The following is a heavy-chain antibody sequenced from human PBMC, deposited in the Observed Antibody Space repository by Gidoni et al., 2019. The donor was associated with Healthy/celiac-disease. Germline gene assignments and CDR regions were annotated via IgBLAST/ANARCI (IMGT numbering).Heavy chain of an antibody. V-gene: IGHV4-4*07. CDR1: GGSISSYY. CDR2: IYTSGST. Sequence: QVQLQESGPGLVKPSETLSLTCTVSGGSISSYYWSWIRQPAGKGLEWIGRIYTSGSTNYNPSLKSRVTMSVDTSKNQFSLKLSSVTAADTAVYYCARESHGYSSSWYRWFDPWGQGTLVTVSS. CDR3: ARESHGYSSSWYRWFDP. D-gene: IGHD6-13*01. J-gene: IGHJ5*02.